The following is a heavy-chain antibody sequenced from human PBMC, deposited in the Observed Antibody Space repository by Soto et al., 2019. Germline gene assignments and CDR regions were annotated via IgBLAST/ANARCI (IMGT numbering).Heavy chain of an antibody. J-gene: IGHJ6*02. CDR2: ISWNGGTI. Sequence: EEHLVESGGGLVQPGRSLRLSCAASGFTFDDYAMHWVRQAAGKGLEWVSGISWNGGTIGYGDSVKGRFTISRDNAKKSLYLQMDSMRADDTAFYYCAKDGFAFSYYYGLEVWGQGTTVTVSS. CDR3: AKDGFAFSYYYGLEV. V-gene: IGHV3-9*01. CDR1: GFTFDDYA.